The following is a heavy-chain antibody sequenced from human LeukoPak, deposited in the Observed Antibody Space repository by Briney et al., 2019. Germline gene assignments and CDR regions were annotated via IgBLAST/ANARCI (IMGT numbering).Heavy chain of an antibody. Sequence: ASVKVSCKASGYTFTVYYMHWLRQAPGQGPEWLGWINPNTDVTKYAQNFQGRVTMTRGTSISTAYLELSRLTSDDTAVYYCATRSSTDTFDIWGQGPMVTVPS. CDR1: GYTFTVYY. D-gene: IGHD6-6*01. CDR3: ATRSSTDTFDI. J-gene: IGHJ3*02. CDR2: INPNTDVT. V-gene: IGHV1-2*02.